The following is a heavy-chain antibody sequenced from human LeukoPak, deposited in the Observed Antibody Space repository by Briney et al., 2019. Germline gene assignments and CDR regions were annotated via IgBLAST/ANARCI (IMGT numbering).Heavy chain of an antibody. D-gene: IGHD4-17*01. V-gene: IGHV1-2*02. Sequence: ASVKVSFKASGYTFTGYYMHWVRQAPGQGLEWMGWISPNSGGPNYAQRFQGRVTMTRDSFISTAYMELSRLRSDDTAVYYCARKGEHYGDYDYWGQGTLVTVSS. CDR1: GYTFTGYY. J-gene: IGHJ4*02. CDR2: ISPNSGGP. CDR3: ARKGEHYGDYDY.